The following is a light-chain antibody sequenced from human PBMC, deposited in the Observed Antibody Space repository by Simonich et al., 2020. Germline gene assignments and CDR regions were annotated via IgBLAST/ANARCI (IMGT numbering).Light chain of an antibody. CDR1: QSVSSN. CDR3: QQRSNWPPYT. V-gene: IGKV3-15*01. Sequence: EIVMTQSPATLSVSPGERATLSCRASQSVSSNLAGYQQKPGQAPRLLIYGASTRATGIPARFSGSGSGTEFTLTISSLQSEDFAVYYCQQRSNWPPYTFGQGTKLEIK. J-gene: IGKJ2*01. CDR2: GAS.